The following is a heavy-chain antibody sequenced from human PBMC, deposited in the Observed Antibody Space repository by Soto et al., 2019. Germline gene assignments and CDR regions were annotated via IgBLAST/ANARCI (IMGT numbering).Heavy chain of an antibody. V-gene: IGHV4-59*08. J-gene: IGHJ5*02. CDR1: GGSISSYY. D-gene: IGHD3-3*01. CDR2: IYYSGST. CDR3: ARLRYYDFWSGYPPPEFDP. Sequence: TSETLSLTCTVSGGSISSYYWSWIRQPPGKGLEWIGYIYYSGSTNYNPSLKSRVTISVDTSKNQFSLKLSSVTAADTAVYYCARLRYYDFWSGYPPPEFDPWGQGTLVTVSS.